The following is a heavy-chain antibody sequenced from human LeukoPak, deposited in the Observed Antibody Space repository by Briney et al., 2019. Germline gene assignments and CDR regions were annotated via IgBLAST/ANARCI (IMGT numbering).Heavy chain of an antibody. D-gene: IGHD1-26*01. V-gene: IGHV4-4*02. CDR1: GGSITTTNW. CDR3: TRESGAFSPFGF. Sequence: SGTLSLTYAVSGGSITTTNWWSWVRQPPGKGLEWIGEVHLSGATNYNPSLESRVSMSIDKSKNHLSLEVTSVTAADTAIYYCTRESGAFSPFGFWGQGTLLTVSS. CDR2: VHLSGAT. J-gene: IGHJ4*02.